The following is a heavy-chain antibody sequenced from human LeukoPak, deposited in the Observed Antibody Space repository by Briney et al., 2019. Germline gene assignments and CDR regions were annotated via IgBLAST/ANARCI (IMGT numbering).Heavy chain of an antibody. CDR3: AKDSAYYYDSSGYYGGY. V-gene: IGHV3-30*02. Sequence: PGGSLRLSCAASGFSFSSYGMHWVRQAPGKGLEWVAFIRYDGSNKYYADSVKGRFTISRDNSKNTLYLQMNSLRAEDTAVYYCAKDSAYYYDSSGYYGGYWGQGTLVTVSS. D-gene: IGHD3-22*01. J-gene: IGHJ4*02. CDR1: GFSFSSYG. CDR2: IRYDGSNK.